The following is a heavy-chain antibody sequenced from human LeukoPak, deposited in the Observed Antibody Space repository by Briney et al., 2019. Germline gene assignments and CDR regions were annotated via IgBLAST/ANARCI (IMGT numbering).Heavy chain of an antibody. D-gene: IGHD3-10*01. V-gene: IGHV3-64*01. CDR1: GFHFSAYA. CDR2: VTNNGDTT. CDR3: ARGHPYNYGSNHMDV. J-gene: IGHJ6*03. Sequence: PGGSLRLSWAASGFHFSAYAMHWVRQAPGKGLEYVSVVTNNGDTTYYANSVKGRFTISRDNSKSTLFLQMDSLRGEDMGVYYCARGHPYNYGSNHMDVWGSGTTVTVS.